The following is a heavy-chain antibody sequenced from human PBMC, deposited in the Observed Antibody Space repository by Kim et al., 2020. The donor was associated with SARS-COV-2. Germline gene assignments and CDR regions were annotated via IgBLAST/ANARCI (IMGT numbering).Heavy chain of an antibody. Sequence: SGPTLVNPTQTLTLTCTFSGFSLSTSGVGVGWIRQPPGKALEWLALIYWDDDNRYSPSLKSSLTITKDTSKNQVVLTMTNMDPVDTATYYCARSLGYCTNGACTYYGMDVWGQGTTVTVSS. CDR2: IYWDDDN. V-gene: IGHV2-5*02. CDR1: GFSLSTSGVG. J-gene: IGHJ6*02. CDR3: ARSLGYCTNGACTYYGMDV. D-gene: IGHD2-8*01.